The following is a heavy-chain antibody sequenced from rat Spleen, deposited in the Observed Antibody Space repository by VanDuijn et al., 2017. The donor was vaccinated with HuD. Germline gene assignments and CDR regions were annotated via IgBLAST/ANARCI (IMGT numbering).Heavy chain of an antibody. D-gene: IGHD1-2*01. CDR3: ASITSAAYFDY. CDR2: ISYDGSST. Sequence: EVQLVESGGGLVQPGRSMKLSCAASGFTFSHYDMAWVRQAPKKGLEWVAFISYDGSSTYYRDSVKGRFTISRDNAKSTLYLQVDSLRAEDTATYYCASITSAAYFDYWGQGVMVTVSS. CDR1: GFTFSHYD. J-gene: IGHJ2*01. V-gene: IGHV5-7*01.